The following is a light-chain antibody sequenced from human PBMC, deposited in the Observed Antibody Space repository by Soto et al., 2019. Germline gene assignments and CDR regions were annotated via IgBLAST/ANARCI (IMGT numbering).Light chain of an antibody. V-gene: IGKV1-12*01. J-gene: IGKJ5*01. CDR2: GAS. CDR1: QDVTTT. CDR3: QQANSCPRT. Sequence: DIRMTQFPSTLSASLGGGATHSCRASQDVTTTLAWYQQKPGKPPKLLIYGASSLASGIPARFSGSGSGTYFTLTISSLQPEDFAAYYCQQANSCPRTFGQGTRLDIK.